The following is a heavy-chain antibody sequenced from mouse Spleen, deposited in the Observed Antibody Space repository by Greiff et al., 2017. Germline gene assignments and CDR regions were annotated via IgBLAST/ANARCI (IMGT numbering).Heavy chain of an antibody. CDR2: ISNGGGST. V-gene: IGHV5-12*02. CDR1: GFTFSDYY. J-gene: IGHJ2*01. CDR3: ARRGGNSFDY. D-gene: IGHD1-1*02. Sequence: EVQVVESGGGLVQPGGSLKLSCATSGFTFSDYYMYWVRQTPEKRLEWVAYISNGGGSTYYPDTVKGRFTISRDNAKNTLYLQMSRLRSEDTAMYYCARRGGNSFDYWGQGTTLTVSS.